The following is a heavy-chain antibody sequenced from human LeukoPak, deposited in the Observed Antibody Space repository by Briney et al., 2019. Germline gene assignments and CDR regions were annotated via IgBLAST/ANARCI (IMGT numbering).Heavy chain of an antibody. CDR1: GGSISSSSYY. Sequence: PSETLSLTCTVSGGSISSSSYYWGWIRQPPGKGLEWIGSIYYSGSTYYNPSLKSRVTISVDTSKNQFSLQLSSVTAADTAVYYCASTYYYDSSGYLLYFDYWGQGTLVTVSS. J-gene: IGHJ4*02. V-gene: IGHV4-39*01. CDR2: IYYSGST. CDR3: ASTYYYDSSGYLLYFDY. D-gene: IGHD3-22*01.